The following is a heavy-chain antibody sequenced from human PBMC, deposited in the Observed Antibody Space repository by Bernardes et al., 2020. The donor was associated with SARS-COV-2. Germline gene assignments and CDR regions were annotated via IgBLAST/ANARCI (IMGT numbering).Heavy chain of an antibody. Sequence: GSLDLSCAAAGFTLSHYLMTWVRQAPGKGLEWVSHINEDESDKNYVDSVKGRFTISSNNAKNSLYLQMNSLRVEDTAVYYCARDRRPIINGAWFDAFDIWGPGTMVTVSP. CDR1: GFTLSHYL. D-gene: IGHD2-8*01. CDR2: INEDESDK. CDR3: ARDRRPIINGAWFDAFDI. J-gene: IGHJ3*02. V-gene: IGHV3-7*01.